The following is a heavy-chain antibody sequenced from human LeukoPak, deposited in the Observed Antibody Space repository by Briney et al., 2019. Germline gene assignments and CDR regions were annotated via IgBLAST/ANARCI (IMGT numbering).Heavy chain of an antibody. CDR3: VSFYGTY. Sequence: GGSLRLSCAASGFTFSSYGMHWVRQAPGKGLVWVSHINSDGSWTSYADSVKGRFTISKDNAKNTVYLQMNSLRAEDTAVYYCVSFYGTYWGRGTLVTVSS. D-gene: IGHD2/OR15-2a*01. J-gene: IGHJ4*02. CDR2: INSDGSWT. V-gene: IGHV3-74*01. CDR1: GFTFSSYG.